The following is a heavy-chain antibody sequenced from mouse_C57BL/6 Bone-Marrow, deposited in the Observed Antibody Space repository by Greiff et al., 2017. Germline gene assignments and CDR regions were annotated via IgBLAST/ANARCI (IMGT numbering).Heavy chain of an antibody. J-gene: IGHJ2*01. Sequence: QVQLQQSGAELAKPGASVKMSCKASGYTFTSYWMPWVQQRPGQGLEWIGYINPSTGYTEYNQKFKDKATLTADKSSSTAYMQLSSLTSEDSAVYYCARRDYDYFDYWGQGTTLTVSS. CDR3: ARRDYDYFDY. D-gene: IGHD2-4*01. V-gene: IGHV1-7*01. CDR2: INPSTGYT. CDR1: GYTFTSYW.